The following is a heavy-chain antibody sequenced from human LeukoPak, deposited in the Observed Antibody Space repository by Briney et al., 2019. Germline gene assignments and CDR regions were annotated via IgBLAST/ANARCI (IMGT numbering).Heavy chain of an antibody. V-gene: IGHV3-21*01. Sequence: GGSLRLSCAASGFTFSSYSMNWVRQAPGKGLEWVSSISSSSSYIYYADSVKGRFTISRDNAKNSLYLQMNSLRAEDTAVYYCARVNSSSSAIYYYYYMDVWGKGTTVTVSS. CDR1: GFTFSSYS. CDR2: ISSSSSYI. D-gene: IGHD6-6*01. J-gene: IGHJ6*03. CDR3: ARVNSSSSAIYYYYYMDV.